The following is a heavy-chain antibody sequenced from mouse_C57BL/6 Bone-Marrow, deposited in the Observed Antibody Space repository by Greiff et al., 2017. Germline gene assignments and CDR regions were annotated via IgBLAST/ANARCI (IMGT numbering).Heavy chain of an antibody. J-gene: IGHJ3*01. Sequence: EVKLMESGAELVRPGASVKLSCTASGFNIKDDYMHWVKQRPEQGLEWIGWIDPENGDTEYASKFQGQATITADTSSNTAYRQLSSLTSEDTAVYYCTDYYGSSGAYWGQGTLVTVSA. CDR2: IDPENGDT. CDR1: GFNIKDDY. D-gene: IGHD1-1*01. V-gene: IGHV14-4*01. CDR3: TDYYGSSGAY.